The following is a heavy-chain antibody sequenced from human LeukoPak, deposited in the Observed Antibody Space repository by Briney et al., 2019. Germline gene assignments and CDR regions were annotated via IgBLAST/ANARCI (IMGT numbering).Heavy chain of an antibody. CDR3: AKDIGDTAMGSFDY. V-gene: IGHV3-43*01. Sequence: GGSLRLSCAASGFTFDDYTMHWVRQAPGKGLEWVSLISWDGGSTYADSVKGRFTISRDNSKNSLYLQMNSLRTEDTALYYCAKDIGDTAMGSFDYCGQGTLVTVSS. D-gene: IGHD5-18*01. CDR2: ISWDGGST. CDR1: GFTFDDYT. J-gene: IGHJ4*02.